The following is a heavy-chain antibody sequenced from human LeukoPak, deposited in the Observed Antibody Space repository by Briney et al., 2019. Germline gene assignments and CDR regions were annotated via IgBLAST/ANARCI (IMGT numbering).Heavy chain of an antibody. J-gene: IGHJ4*02. CDR3: ARNLIPEQLVLNF. CDR2: IYHSGST. CDR1: GGSICSSNW. D-gene: IGHD6-13*01. V-gene: IGHV4-4*02. Sequence: PSGTLSLTCAVSGGSICSSNWWSWVRQPPGKGLEWIGEIYHSGSTNYNPSLKSRVTMSVDTSKNQFSLNLRSVTPEDTAVYYCARNLIPEQLVLNFWGQGTLVTVSS.